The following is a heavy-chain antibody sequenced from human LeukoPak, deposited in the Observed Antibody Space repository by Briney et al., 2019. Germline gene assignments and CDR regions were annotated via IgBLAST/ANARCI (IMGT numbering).Heavy chain of an antibody. D-gene: IGHD3-3*01. CDR1: GFTFRDSA. J-gene: IGHJ5*02. V-gene: IGHV3-30*04. CDR2: ISDDGSKR. CDR3: ARESGFMMVGEINADNWFDP. Sequence: GRSLRLSCSGPGFTFRDSAFHWVRQAPGKGLEWVAVISDDGSKRFYADSVKGRFTISRDNSRDTLYLHMQTLRPEDSAVYYCARESGFMMVGEINADNWFDPWGQGTPVTVSS.